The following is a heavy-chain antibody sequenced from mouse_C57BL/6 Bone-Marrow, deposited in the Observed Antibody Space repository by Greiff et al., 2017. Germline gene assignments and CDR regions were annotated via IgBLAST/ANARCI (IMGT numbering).Heavy chain of an antibody. CDR3: ARDYDGDYDWYFDV. J-gene: IGHJ1*03. Sequence: QVQLQQPGAELVKPGASVKLSCKASGYTFTSYWMQWVKQRPGQGLEWIGEIDPSDGYTNYNQKFKGKATLTVATSSSTAYMELSRLTADDSAVYYWARDYDGDYDWYFDVWGTGTTVTVSS. CDR1: GYTFTSYW. D-gene: IGHD2-3*01. V-gene: IGHV1-50*01. CDR2: IDPSDGYT.